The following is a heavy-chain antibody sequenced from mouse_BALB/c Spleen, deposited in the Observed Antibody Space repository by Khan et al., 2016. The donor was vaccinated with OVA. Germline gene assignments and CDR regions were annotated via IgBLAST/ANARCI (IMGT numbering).Heavy chain of an antibody. CDR2: IYTYTGEP. V-gene: IGHV9-3-1*01. CDR1: GYTFTNYG. J-gene: IGHJ4*01. Sequence: QIQLVQSGPELKKPGETVKISCKASGYTFTNYGMNWVLQSPGKALKWMGWIYTYTGEPTYADDFKGRFAFSLETSASTAFLQINNLKNEDTATYFCARPPYFSYTLDYWGQGTSVTVSS. CDR3: ARPPYFSYTLDY. D-gene: IGHD2-10*01.